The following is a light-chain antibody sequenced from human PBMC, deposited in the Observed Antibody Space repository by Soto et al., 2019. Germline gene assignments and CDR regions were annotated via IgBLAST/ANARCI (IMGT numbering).Light chain of an antibody. CDR2: GTS. CDR3: QQYGSSLLT. J-gene: IGKJ4*01. Sequence: EVVLTQSPATLSVSPGDRATLSCRASQSVTSTYLAWYQQKPGQAPRLLMSGTSNRATGTPDRFCGSGSGTDFTLTISRLEPEDFAVYYCQQYGSSLLTFGGGTKVDIK. V-gene: IGKV3-20*01. CDR1: QSVTSTY.